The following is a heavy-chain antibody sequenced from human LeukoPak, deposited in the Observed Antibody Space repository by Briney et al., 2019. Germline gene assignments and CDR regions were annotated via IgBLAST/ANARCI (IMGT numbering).Heavy chain of an antibody. V-gene: IGHV1-58*01. CDR2: IVVGNGNT. CDR3: AADGFYSPNDY. Sequence: SVKVSCKASGFTFTTSAVQWLRRPRGQSLEWIGWIVVGNGNTNYAQKFQERVTITRDMSTSTAYMELSSLRSEDTAVYYCAADGFYSPNDYWGQGTLVTVSS. CDR1: GFTFTTSA. D-gene: IGHD3-3*01. J-gene: IGHJ4*02.